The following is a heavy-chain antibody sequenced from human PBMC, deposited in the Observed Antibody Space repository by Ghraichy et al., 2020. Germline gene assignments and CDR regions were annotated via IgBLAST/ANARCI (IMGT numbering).Heavy chain of an antibody. CDR2: ISSSSSYI. CDR3: ARDFCSGGSCQAGFDY. Sequence: GGSLRLSCAASGFTFSSYSMNWVRQAPGKGLEWVSSISSSSSYIYYADSVKGRFTISRDNAKNSLYLQMNSLRAEDTAVYYCARDFCSGGSCQAGFDYWGQGTLVTVSS. D-gene: IGHD2-15*01. J-gene: IGHJ4*02. CDR1: GFTFSSYS. V-gene: IGHV3-21*01.